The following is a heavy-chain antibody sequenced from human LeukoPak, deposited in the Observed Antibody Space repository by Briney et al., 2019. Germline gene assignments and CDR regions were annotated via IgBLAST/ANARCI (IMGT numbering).Heavy chain of an antibody. Sequence: GESLKISCTASGFTLSDYTMTWVRQAPGKGLEWVGFIRGKTYGGTTEYAASVRDRFTISRDDSKSIAYLQINSLKTDDTAVYYCSRVPGFTRDGFDIWGQGTMVTVSS. V-gene: IGHV3-49*04. CDR2: IRGKTYGGTT. D-gene: IGHD1-14*01. CDR1: GFTLSDYT. J-gene: IGHJ3*02. CDR3: SRVPGFTRDGFDI.